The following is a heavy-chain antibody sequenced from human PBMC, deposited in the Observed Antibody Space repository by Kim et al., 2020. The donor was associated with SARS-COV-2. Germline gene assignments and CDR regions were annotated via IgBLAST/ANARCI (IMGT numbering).Heavy chain of an antibody. CDR2: ISSSSSTI. CDR1: GFTFSSYS. V-gene: IGHV3-48*02. Sequence: GGSLRLSCAASGFTFSSYSMNWVRQAPGKGLEWVSYISSSSSTIYYADSVKGRFTISRDNAKNSLYLQMNSLRDEDTAVYYCARDLISGYGGGYYYYYGMDVWGQGTTVTVSS. D-gene: IGHD5-12*01. J-gene: IGHJ6*02. CDR3: ARDLISGYGGGYYYYYGMDV.